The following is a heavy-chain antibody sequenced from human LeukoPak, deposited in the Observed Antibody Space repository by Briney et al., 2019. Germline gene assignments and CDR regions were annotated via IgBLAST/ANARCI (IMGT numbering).Heavy chain of an antibody. CDR3: ARDNRRGYDSSGYDY. D-gene: IGHD3-22*01. V-gene: IGHV4-59*02. Sequence: SETLSLTCAVSGGSVNDYYWSWIRQPPGKGLEWIGYIYHSGTTNFNPSLRSRVAVSVDTSKNQLSLRLSSVTAADTAVYYCARDNRRGYDSSGYDYWGQGTLVTVSS. J-gene: IGHJ4*02. CDR1: GGSVNDYY. CDR2: IYHSGTT.